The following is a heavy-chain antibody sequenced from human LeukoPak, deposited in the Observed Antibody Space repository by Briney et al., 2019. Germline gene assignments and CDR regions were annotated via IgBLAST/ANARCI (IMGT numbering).Heavy chain of an antibody. CDR2: INPSGGST. CDR3: ERGGYSGYDLIRTSPFDY. Sequence: ASVKVSCTASGYTFTSYYMHWVRQAPGQGLEWMGIINPSGGSTSYAQKFQGRVTMTRDMSTSTVYMELSSLRSEDTAVYYCERGGYSGYDLIRTSPFDYWGQGTLVTVSS. D-gene: IGHD5-12*01. V-gene: IGHV1-46*01. CDR1: GYTFTSYY. J-gene: IGHJ4*02.